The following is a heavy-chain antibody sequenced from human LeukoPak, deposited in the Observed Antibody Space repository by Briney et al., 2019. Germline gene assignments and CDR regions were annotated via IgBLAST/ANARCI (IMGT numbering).Heavy chain of an antibody. CDR2: ISSNGGST. Sequence: GGSLRLSCAASGFTFSRYSMHWVRQAPGKGLEYVSAISSNGGSTYYANSVKGRFTISRDNSKNTLYLQMGSLRAEDMAVYSCARLGYCTTTSCYTDYWGQGTLVTVSS. CDR3: ARLGYCTTTSCYTDY. D-gene: IGHD2-2*01. V-gene: IGHV3-64*01. CDR1: GFTFSRYS. J-gene: IGHJ4*02.